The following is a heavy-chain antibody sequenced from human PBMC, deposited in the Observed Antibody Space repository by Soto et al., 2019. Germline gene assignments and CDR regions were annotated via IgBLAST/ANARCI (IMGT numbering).Heavy chain of an antibody. CDR1: GFPFSGYA. CDR3: AKDQAGGWRSPGYDH. J-gene: IGHJ5*02. CDR2: ISNTGGST. V-gene: IGHV3-23*01. Sequence: GGSLRLSCAASGFPFSGYAMSWVRQAPGKGLEWVSGISNTGGSTFYADSVKGWFTISRDNSENKLYLQMNSLKAEDTAVYFCAKDQAGGWRSPGYDHWGRRSRVTVSS. D-gene: IGHD5-12*01.